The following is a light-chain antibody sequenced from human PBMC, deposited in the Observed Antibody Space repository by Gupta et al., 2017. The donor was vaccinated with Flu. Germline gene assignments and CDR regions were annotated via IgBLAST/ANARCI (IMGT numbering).Light chain of an antibody. V-gene: IGLV2-23*02. Sequence: QSALTQPSSVSGSPAPSITISCTGTISDIGSYNLATWYQQHPGKAPKLLIYEVNKRPSGVSDRFSGSKSDNTASLTIAGLQAEDEDNYYCSSYAGSSLYVFGTGTKVTVL. CDR1: ISDIGSYNL. CDR3: SSYAGSSLYV. CDR2: EVN. J-gene: IGLJ1*01.